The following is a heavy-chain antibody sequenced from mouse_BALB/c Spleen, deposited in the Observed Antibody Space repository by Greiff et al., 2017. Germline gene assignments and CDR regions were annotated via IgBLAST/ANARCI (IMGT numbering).Heavy chain of an antibody. J-gene: IGHJ4*01. CDR3: ARVPLYYGSSYEAMDY. CDR1: GFTFTDYY. CDR2: IRNKANGYTT. Sequence: EVQRVESGGGLVQPGGSLRLSCATSGFTFTDYYMSWVRQPPGKALEWLGFIRNKANGYTTEYSASVKGRFTISRDNSQSILYLQMNTLRAEDSATYYCARVPLYYGSSYEAMDYWGQGTSVTVSS. V-gene: IGHV7-3*02. D-gene: IGHD1-1*01.